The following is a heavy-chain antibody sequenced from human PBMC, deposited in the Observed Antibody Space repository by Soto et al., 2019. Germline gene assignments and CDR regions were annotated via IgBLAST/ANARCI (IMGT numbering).Heavy chain of an antibody. V-gene: IGHV4-30-4*01. CDR2: IYYSGST. J-gene: IGHJ4*02. CDR3: ARTHYSDRSGTDY. D-gene: IGHD3-22*01. CDR1: GGSIRSGDSY. Sequence: SETLSLTCTVSGGSIRSGDSYWSWIRQPPGKGLEWLGYIYYSGSTYYNPSLKSRVTISLDTSKNQFSLNLSSVTAADTAVYYCARTHYSDRSGTDYWGQGTLVTVSS.